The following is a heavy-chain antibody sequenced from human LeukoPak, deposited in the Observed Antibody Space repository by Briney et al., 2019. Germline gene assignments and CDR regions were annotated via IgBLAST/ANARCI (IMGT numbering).Heavy chain of an antibody. V-gene: IGHV4-39*07. Sequence: PSETLSLTCTVSGGSISSSSYYWGWIRQPQGKGLEWIGSIYYSGSTYYNPSLKSRVTISVDTSKNQFSLKLSSVTAADTAVYYCARDASNSGNDYWGQGTLVTVSS. J-gene: IGHJ4*02. CDR1: GGSISSSSYY. D-gene: IGHD6-19*01. CDR2: IYYSGST. CDR3: ARDASNSGNDY.